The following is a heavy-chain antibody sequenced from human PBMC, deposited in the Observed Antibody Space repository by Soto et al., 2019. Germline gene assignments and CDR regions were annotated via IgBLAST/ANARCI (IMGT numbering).Heavy chain of an antibody. CDR1: GFTFSNAW. J-gene: IGHJ3*01. V-gene: IGHV3-15*01. CDR2: IKSKTDGGTT. CDR3: ARDPYDGYFGAFDF. Sequence: PGGSLRLSCAASGFTFSNAWMSWVRQAPGKGLEWVGRIKSKTDGGTTDYAAPVKGRFTISRDDSKNTLYLQMNSLKTEDTAVYYCARDPYDGYFGAFDFWGQGTMVT. D-gene: IGHD6-25*01.